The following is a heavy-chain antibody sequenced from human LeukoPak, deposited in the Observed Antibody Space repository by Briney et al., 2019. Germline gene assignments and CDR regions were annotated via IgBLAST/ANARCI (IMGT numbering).Heavy chain of an antibody. CDR2: IFPGDSDT. V-gene: IGHV5-51*01. CDR3: ARPFSSRH. Sequence: GESLTISCKGSGYKFTNSWIGWVRNPPGKGLEWMGIIFPGDSDTRYSPSFQGQVTISADKSISSAYLQWSSLKASDTAMYCCARPFSSRHWGPGTLVTVAS. J-gene: IGHJ4*02. CDR1: GYKFTNSW.